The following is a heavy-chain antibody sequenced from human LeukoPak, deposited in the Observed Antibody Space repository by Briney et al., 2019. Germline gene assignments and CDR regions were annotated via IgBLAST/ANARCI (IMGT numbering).Heavy chain of an antibody. CDR2: IYPGDSDT. V-gene: IGHV5-51*01. D-gene: IGHD2-15*01. CDR1: GYSFTSYW. J-gene: IGHJ4*02. Sequence: GESLKISCKGSGYSFTSYWIGWVRQMPGKGLEWMGIIYPGDSDTRYSPSFHGQVTISADKSISTAYLQWSSLKASDTAMYYCARQSGGVVVVAAAFDYWGQGTLVTVSS. CDR3: ARQSGGVVVVAAAFDY.